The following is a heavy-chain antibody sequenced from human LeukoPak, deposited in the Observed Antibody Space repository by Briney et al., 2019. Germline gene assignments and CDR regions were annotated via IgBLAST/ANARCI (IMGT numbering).Heavy chain of an antibody. Sequence: SETLSLTCAVYGGSFSGYYWSWIRQPPGKGLEWIGEINHSGSTNYNPSLKSRVTISVDTSKNQFSLKLSSVTAADTAVYYCARGRVGATTGLDYWGQGTLVTVSS. CDR3: ARGRVGATTGLDY. J-gene: IGHJ4*02. V-gene: IGHV4-34*01. CDR2: INHSGST. CDR1: GGSFSGYY. D-gene: IGHD1-26*01.